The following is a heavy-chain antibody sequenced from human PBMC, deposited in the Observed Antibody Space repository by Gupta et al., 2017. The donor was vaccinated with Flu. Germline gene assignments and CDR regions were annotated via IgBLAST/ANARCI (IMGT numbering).Heavy chain of an antibody. CDR1: SDFY. CDR2: LSGGGSVI. J-gene: IGHJ3*01. V-gene: IGHV3-11*01. D-gene: IGHD1-26*01. Sequence: SDFYMAWVRQAPGKGLEWVSYLSGGGSVIYYADSMKGRFTISRDNGKKSVYLQMHSLRVDXTXIYYCAXGRATWAPDAFDVWGQGTTVNVSS. CDR3: AXGRATWAPDAFDV.